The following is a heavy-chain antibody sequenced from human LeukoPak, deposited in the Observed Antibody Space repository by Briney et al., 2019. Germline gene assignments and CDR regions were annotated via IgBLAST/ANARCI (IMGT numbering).Heavy chain of an antibody. CDR1: GFTFSNYA. Sequence: GGSLRLSRTASGFTFSNYAMTWVRQAPGKGLEWLSVISGSGGSTYHADSAKGRFTISRDNSKNTLFLQMNSLRAEDTAVYYCTKKTSYYDSSGALDYWGQGTLVTVSS. CDR3: TKKTSYYDSSGALDY. D-gene: IGHD3-22*01. J-gene: IGHJ4*02. CDR2: ISGSGGST. V-gene: IGHV3-23*01.